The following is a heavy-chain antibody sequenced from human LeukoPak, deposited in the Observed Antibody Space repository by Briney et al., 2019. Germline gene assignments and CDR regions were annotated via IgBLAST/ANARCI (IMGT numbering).Heavy chain of an antibody. CDR2: IDPSDSYT. CDR1: GYSFTSYW. D-gene: IGHD6-19*01. CDR3: ATGRSSGLDY. V-gene: IGHV5-10-1*01. Sequence: GESLKISCKGSGYSFTSYWISWVRQMPGKGLEWMGRIDPSDSYTNYSPSFQGHVTISADKSISTAYLQWSSLKASATAMYYCATGRSSGLDYWGQGTLVTVSS. J-gene: IGHJ4*02.